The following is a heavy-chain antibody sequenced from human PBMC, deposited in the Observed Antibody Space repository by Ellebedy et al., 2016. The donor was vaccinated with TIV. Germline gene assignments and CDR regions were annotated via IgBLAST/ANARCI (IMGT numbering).Heavy chain of an antibody. D-gene: IGHD1-26*01. CDR3: ARAPSMYSGSYYDY. CDR2: ISGSSTYI. CDR1: GFTFSSYT. V-gene: IGHV3-21*01. J-gene: IGHJ4*02. Sequence: GESLKISCAASGFTFSSYTMNWVRQAPGKGLEWVSSISGSSTYIYYADSVKGRFVISRDNAKNSLYLQMNSLRAEDTAVYYCARAPSMYSGSYYDYWGQGTLVTVSS.